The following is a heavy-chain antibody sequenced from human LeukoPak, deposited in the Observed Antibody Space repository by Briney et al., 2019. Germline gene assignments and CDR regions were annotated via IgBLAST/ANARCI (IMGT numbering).Heavy chain of an antibody. Sequence: GGSLRLSCVASGFPFSSYWMTWVRQAPGKGLEWVANKKQDGSKKSYVDSVKGRFTISRDNAKNSLYLQMNSLRAEDTAIYYCTRVGYIDEGIDYWGQGTLVTVSS. CDR1: GFPFSSYW. CDR2: KKQDGSKK. V-gene: IGHV3-7*04. CDR3: TRVGYIDEGIDY. D-gene: IGHD5-24*01. J-gene: IGHJ4*02.